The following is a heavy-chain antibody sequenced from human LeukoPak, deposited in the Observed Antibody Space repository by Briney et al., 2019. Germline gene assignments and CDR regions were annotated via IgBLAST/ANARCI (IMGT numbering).Heavy chain of an antibody. D-gene: IGHD4-23*01. CDR3: ASLDYGGNTRY. CDR1: GGSISSSSYY. CDR2: IYYSGST. Sequence: SETLSLTCTVSGGSISSSSYYWGWIRQPPGKGLEWIGSIYYSGSTYYNPSLKSRVTISVDTSKNQFSLKLSSVTAADTAVYYCASLDYGGNTRYWGQGTQVTVSS. J-gene: IGHJ4*02. V-gene: IGHV4-39*01.